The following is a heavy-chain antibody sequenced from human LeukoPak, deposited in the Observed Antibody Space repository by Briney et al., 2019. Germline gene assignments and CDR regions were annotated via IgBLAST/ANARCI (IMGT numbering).Heavy chain of an antibody. D-gene: IGHD5-18*01. CDR1: GFSLTTRGLR. CDR3: ARIRGGNTYGFDY. V-gene: IGHV2-70*04. Sequence: SGPTLVNPTPTLTLTSTFSGFSLTTRGLRMSWIRQPPGNALEWLARIDWDDDKFYSTSLKTRPTISKDTSKNQLVLTMTNVDPVDTATYYCARIRGGNTYGFDYWGQGTLATVSS. J-gene: IGHJ4*02. CDR2: IDWDDDK.